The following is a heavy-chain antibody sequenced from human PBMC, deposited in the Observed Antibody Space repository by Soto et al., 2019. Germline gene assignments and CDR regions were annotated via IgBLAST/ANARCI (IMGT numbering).Heavy chain of an antibody. Sequence: ETLSLTCTVSGGSISSNYWSWIRHPPLHLLEWIGYIHYSGSTNFNPSLKNRVIMSVDTSKNQFSLRLSSVTSADTAVYHCARSYPPTIFGVVPSSGLDVWGQGATVTVS. D-gene: IGHD3-3*01. CDR1: GGSISSNY. J-gene: IGHJ6*02. CDR2: IHYSGST. CDR3: ARSYPPTIFGVVPSSGLDV. V-gene: IGHV4-59*01.